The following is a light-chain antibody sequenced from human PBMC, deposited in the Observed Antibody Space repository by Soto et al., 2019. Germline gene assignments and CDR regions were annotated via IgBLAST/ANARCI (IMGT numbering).Light chain of an antibody. CDR1: QSVSYY. Sequence: EIVLTQSPATLSFSPCEIATLSCSASQSVSYYLAWYQQKPGQAPRLLIYDASNRATGTPARFSGSGSGTDFTLTISRLEPEDFAVYYCQQRSNWPPLTFGGGTKVDIK. CDR3: QQRSNWPPLT. J-gene: IGKJ4*01. CDR2: DAS. V-gene: IGKV3-11*01.